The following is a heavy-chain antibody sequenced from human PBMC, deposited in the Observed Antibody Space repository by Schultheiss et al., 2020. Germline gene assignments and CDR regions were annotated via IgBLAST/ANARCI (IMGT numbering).Heavy chain of an antibody. CDR2: ISSSSSTI. D-gene: IGHD3-22*01. CDR1: GFTFSSYA. V-gene: IGHV3-48*02. Sequence: GESLKISCAASGFTFSSYAMHWVRQAPGKGLEWVSYISSSSSTIYYADSVKGRFTISRDNAKNSLYLQMNSLRDEDTAVYYCARERTEYPDYYDSSGYHDAFDIWGQGTMVTVSS. CDR3: ARERTEYPDYYDSSGYHDAFDI. J-gene: IGHJ3*02.